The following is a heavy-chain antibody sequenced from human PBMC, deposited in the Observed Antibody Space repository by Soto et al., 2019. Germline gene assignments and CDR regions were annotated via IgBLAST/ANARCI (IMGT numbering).Heavy chain of an antibody. J-gene: IGHJ6*02. D-gene: IGHD3-22*01. V-gene: IGHV3-7*01. Sequence: GGSLRLSCAATGFMFGIYWMSWVRQAPGKGLEWVANIKQDGNVKYYADSVKGRFTVARDNVKNFLHLQMSSLRGDDTGVYFCVRATLSWGHYYFRGLDVWGQGTTVTVSS. CDR3: VRATLSWGHYYFRGLDV. CDR2: IKQDGNVK. CDR1: GFMFGIYW.